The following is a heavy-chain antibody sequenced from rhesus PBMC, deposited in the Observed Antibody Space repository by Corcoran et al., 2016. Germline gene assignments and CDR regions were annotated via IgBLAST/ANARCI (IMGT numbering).Heavy chain of an antibody. V-gene: IGHV4-173*01. CDR3: ARGGGGGTWFLDN. D-gene: IGHD6-25*01. Sequence: QLQLQESGPGLVKPSETLSLTCAVSGGSFSGYYWSWIRQSPGEGLEWIGRYDSRGKHDYNAPLKSRVTSSIDTSNNPFSLKLSAGAAADTAVYYCARGGGGGTWFLDNWGQGVLVTVSS. CDR2: YDSRGKH. CDR1: GGSFSGYY. J-gene: IGHJ4*01.